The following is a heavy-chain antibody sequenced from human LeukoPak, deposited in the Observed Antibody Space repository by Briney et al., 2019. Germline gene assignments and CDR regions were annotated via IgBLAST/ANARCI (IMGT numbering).Heavy chain of an antibody. CDR2: INPNSGGT. CDR1: GYTFTGYF. V-gene: IGHV1-2*02. CDR3: ARGKYYDRSAYCFD. D-gene: IGHD3-22*01. J-gene: IGHJ4*02. Sequence: VASVKVSCKASGYTFTGYFMHWVRQAPGQGLEWMGWINPNSGGTNYVQRFQGRVTMTRDTSISTAYMELSRLRSDDTAVYYCARGKYYDRSAYCFDWGQGTLVTVSS.